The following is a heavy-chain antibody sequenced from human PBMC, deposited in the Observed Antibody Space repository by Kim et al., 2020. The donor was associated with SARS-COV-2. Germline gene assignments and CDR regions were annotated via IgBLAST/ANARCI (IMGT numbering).Heavy chain of an antibody. D-gene: IGHD3-16*01. V-gene: IGHV4-59*01. CDR3: ARATLYYDYVWGSYRLVAFDI. Sequence: SETLSLTCTVSGDSISCYYWSWLRQPPGKGLEWIAYIYYSGSTNYNPSLKSRVTLSVDTSKNQFSLKLSSVTAADTAVYYCARATLYYDYVWGSYRLVAFDIWGQGTMVAVSS. CDR2: IYYSGST. J-gene: IGHJ3*02. CDR1: GDSISCYY.